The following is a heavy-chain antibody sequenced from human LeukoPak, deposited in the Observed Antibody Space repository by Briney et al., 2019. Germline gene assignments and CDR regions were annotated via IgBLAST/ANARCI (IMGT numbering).Heavy chain of an antibody. V-gene: IGHV3-7*03. D-gene: IGHD1-26*01. CDR2: IRQDGNEK. Sequence: GGSLRLSCAASGFTFSNHWMSWVRQAPGKGLEWVANIRQDGNEKKYVDSVKGRFTISRDNSKNTLYLQMNSLRAEDTAVYYCAKAPGIVGATDWFDPWGQGTLVTVSS. CDR1: GFTFSNHW. J-gene: IGHJ5*02. CDR3: AKAPGIVGATDWFDP.